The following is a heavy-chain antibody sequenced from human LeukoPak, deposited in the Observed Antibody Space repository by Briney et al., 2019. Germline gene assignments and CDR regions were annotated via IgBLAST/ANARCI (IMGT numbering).Heavy chain of an antibody. CDR1: GGSISSYY. J-gene: IGHJ4*02. D-gene: IGHD5-24*01. CDR2: IYYSGST. V-gene: IGHV4-59*01. Sequence: SETLSLTCTVSGGSISSYYWSWIRQPPGKGLEWIGYIYYSGSTNYNPTLKSRVTISVDTSKNQFSLKLSSVTAADTAVYYCAGRDGYNWVGYWGQGTLVTVSS. CDR3: AGRDGYNWVGY.